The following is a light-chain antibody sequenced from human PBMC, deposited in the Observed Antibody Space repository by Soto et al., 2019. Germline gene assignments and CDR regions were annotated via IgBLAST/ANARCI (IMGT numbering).Light chain of an antibody. Sequence: QSALTQPASVSGSPGQPITISCTGTSSDVGTYNFVSWYQHHPGRAPRLMIYEVNQRPSGVSNRFSGSKSGNTASLTSSGLHAEDEADYYCCSYAGSPFVFGSGTQLTVL. J-gene: IGLJ1*01. CDR2: EVN. CDR1: SSDVGTYNF. V-gene: IGLV2-23*02. CDR3: CSYAGSPFV.